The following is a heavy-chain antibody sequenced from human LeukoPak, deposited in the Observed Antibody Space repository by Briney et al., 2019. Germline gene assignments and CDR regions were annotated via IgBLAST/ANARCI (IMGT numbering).Heavy chain of an antibody. CDR1: GFTFDDYG. CDR2: INWNGGST. Sequence: GGSPRLSCAASGFTFDDYGMSWVRQAPGKGLEWVSGINWNGGSTGYADSVKGRFTISRDNAKNSLYLQMNSLRAEDTALYHCAREGAHYVWGSYRHNWFDPWGQGTLVTVSS. V-gene: IGHV3-20*01. CDR3: AREGAHYVWGSYRHNWFDP. D-gene: IGHD3-16*02. J-gene: IGHJ5*02.